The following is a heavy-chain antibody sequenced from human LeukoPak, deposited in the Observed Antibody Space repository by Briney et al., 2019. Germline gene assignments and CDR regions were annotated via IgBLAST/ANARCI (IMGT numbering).Heavy chain of an antibody. D-gene: IGHD3-22*01. V-gene: IGHV1-69*13. J-gene: IGHJ4*02. Sequence: SVKVSCKASGGTFSSYAISWVRQAPGQGLEWMGGIIPIFGTANYAQKFQGRVTITADESTSTAYMELSSLRSEDTAVYYCARKTERDSSGYYQWDYWGQGTLVTVSS. CDR2: IIPIFGTA. CDR3: ARKTERDSSGYYQWDY. CDR1: GGTFSSYA.